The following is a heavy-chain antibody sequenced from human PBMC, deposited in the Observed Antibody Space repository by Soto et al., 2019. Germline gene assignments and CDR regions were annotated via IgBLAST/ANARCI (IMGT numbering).Heavy chain of an antibody. J-gene: IGHJ4*02. CDR3: ARQSDGWEHYYFVY. V-gene: IGHV3-30*03. CDR1: GFIFSDFG. Sequence: QVHLVESGGGVVQPGTSLRLSCAASGFIFSDFGMHWVRQTPGRGLEWVADISDDGSEENYADSVKGRFTISRDNSNNTLYLEMGGLRAEDTAVYYCARQSDGWEHYYFVYWGQGTLLTVSS. CDR2: ISDDGSEE. D-gene: IGHD1-26*01.